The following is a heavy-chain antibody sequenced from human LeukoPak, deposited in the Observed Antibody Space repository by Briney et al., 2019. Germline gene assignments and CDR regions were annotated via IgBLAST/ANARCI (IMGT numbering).Heavy chain of an antibody. Sequence: PGGSLRLSCAASGFTFSSYGMHGVRQAPGKGLEWVAVISYDGSNRYYADSVKGRFTISRDNSKNTLYLQMGSLRAEDMAVYYCARVWPPRSPIYGSGGYYFDYSGQGTLVTVSS. CDR1: GFTFSSYG. D-gene: IGHD3-10*01. V-gene: IGHV3-30*03. CDR3: ARVWPPRSPIYGSGGYYFDY. CDR2: ISYDGSNR. J-gene: IGHJ4*02.